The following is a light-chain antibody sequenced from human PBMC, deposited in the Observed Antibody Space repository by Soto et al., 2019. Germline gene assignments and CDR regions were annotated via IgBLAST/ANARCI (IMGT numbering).Light chain of an antibody. V-gene: IGKV3-11*01. J-gene: IGKJ3*01. CDR1: QSVSSY. CDR2: DAS. Sequence: EIVLTQSPATLSLSPGERATLSCRASQSVSSYLAWYQQKPGQAPRLLIYDASNRATGIPARFSGSGSGTDFTLTISRLEPEDFAVYYSQQRSNWPFFGPGTKVDIK. CDR3: QQRSNWPF.